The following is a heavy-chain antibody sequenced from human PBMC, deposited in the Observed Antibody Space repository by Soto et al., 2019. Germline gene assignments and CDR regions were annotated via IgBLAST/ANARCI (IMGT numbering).Heavy chain of an antibody. V-gene: IGHV1-2*02. CDR2: INPHSGIT. J-gene: IGHJ3*01. Sequence: QVQVVQSGAELKKPGASVKVSCKASGYTLTDYYMRWVRQAPGQGLEWMGWINPHSGITHYALHFQGRGTMTTDTSIGTAYMEVTRQNSDDTAEYYCAMGSSQYCVALEMWGQGTMITVS. D-gene: IGHD2-21*01. CDR3: AMGSSQYCVALEM. CDR1: GYTLTDYY.